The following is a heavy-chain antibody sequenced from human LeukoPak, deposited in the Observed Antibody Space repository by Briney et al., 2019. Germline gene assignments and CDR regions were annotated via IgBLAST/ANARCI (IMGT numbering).Heavy chain of an antibody. V-gene: IGHV3-48*01. Sequence: GGSLRLSCAASGFTFSSYSMNWVRQAPGKGLEWVSYISSSSSTIYYADSVKGRFTISRDNAKNSLYLQMNSLRAEDTAVYYCARVVPYCSDGSCYPTGYFDYWGQGTLVTVSS. CDR3: ARVVPYCSDGSCYPTGYFDY. D-gene: IGHD2-15*01. CDR1: GFTFSSYS. CDR2: ISSSSSTI. J-gene: IGHJ4*02.